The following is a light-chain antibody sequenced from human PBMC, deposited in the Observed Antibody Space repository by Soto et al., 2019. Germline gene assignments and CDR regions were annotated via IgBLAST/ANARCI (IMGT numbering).Light chain of an antibody. J-gene: IGLJ1*01. Sequence: QSVLTQPASVSGSPGQLITISCTGTSSDVCGYNYVSWYQHHPGKAPKLIIYDVTNRPSGVSNPFSGSKSGNTASLTISGLQPEDEADYYCSSYTTSNTRQIVFGTGTKVTVL. V-gene: IGLV2-14*03. CDR3: SSYTTSNTRQIV. CDR2: DVT. CDR1: SSDVCGYNY.